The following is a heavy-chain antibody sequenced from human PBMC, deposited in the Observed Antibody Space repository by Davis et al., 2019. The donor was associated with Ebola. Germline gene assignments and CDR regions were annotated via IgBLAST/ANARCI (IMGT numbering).Heavy chain of an antibody. J-gene: IGHJ4*02. CDR1: GYTFTGNA. Sequence: ASVKVSCKASGYTFTGNAIHWVRQAPGQRLEWMGCISAGSGATKYSQKFQDRVSITRDTSASTAYVELSNLRPEDTSIYYCARGDDGDCYSSGTDWGQGTLVTVSS. CDR3: ARGDDGDCYSSGTD. CDR2: ISAGSGAT. V-gene: IGHV1-3*01. D-gene: IGHD2-21*02.